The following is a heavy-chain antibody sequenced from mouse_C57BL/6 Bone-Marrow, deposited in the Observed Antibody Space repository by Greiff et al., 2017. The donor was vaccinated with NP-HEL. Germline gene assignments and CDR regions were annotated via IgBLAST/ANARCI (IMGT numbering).Heavy chain of an antibody. D-gene: IGHD3-2*02. CDR2: IYPRSGNT. J-gene: IGHJ3*01. V-gene: IGHV1-81*01. CDR1: GYTFTSYG. Sequence: QVQLKESGAELARPGASVKLSCKASGYTFTSYGISWVKQRTGQGLEWIGEIYPRSGNTYYNEKFKGKATLTADKSSSTAYMELRSLTSEDSAVYFCARDSSDGNAYWGQGTLVTVSA. CDR3: ARDSSDGNAY.